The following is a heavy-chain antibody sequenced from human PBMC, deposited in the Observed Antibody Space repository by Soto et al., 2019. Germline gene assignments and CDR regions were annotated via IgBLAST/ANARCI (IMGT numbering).Heavy chain of an antibody. Sequence: SETLSLTCTVSGGSISNFYWSWIRQPPGKGLEWIGYVYYTGSTSYDPSLKRRVTFSADSSRGQFSLRLNSVTAADTAVYYCARTVLGPDLLADSFVDYYYYMDVWGLGTTVTAP. J-gene: IGHJ6*03. CDR1: GGSISNFY. CDR2: VYYTGST. V-gene: IGHV4-59*08. CDR3: ARTVLGPDLLADSFVDYYYYMDV. D-gene: IGHD3-9*01.